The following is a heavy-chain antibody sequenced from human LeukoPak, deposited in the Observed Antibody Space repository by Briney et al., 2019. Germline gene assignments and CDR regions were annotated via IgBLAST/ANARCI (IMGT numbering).Heavy chain of an antibody. CDR1: GGSISSYY. V-gene: IGHV4-4*09. D-gene: IGHD6-6*01. CDR3: AREVPSSSPRRANWFDP. Sequence: PSETLSLTCTVSGGSISSYYWSWIRQPPGKGLEWIGYIYTSGGTNYNPSLKSRVTISVDTSKNQFSLKLSSVTAADTAVYYCAREVPSSSPRRANWFDPWGQGTLVTVSS. CDR2: IYTSGGT. J-gene: IGHJ5*02.